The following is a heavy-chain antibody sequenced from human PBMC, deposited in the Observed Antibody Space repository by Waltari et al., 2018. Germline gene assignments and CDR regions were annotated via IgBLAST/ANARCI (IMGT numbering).Heavy chain of an antibody. CDR3: ARERAYYDFWSGYPEYFQY. D-gene: IGHD3-3*01. J-gene: IGHJ1*01. CDR1: GGTFSSYT. Sequence: QVQPVQSGAEVKKPGSSVRVSCKASGGTFSSYTVSWVRQAPGQGLEWMGRIIPTVGIADYAQNFQGRVTITADKSTTTVYLELSSLRSEDTAVYYCARERAYYDFWSGYPEYFQYWGQGTLVTVSS. CDR2: IIPTVGIA. V-gene: IGHV1-69*04.